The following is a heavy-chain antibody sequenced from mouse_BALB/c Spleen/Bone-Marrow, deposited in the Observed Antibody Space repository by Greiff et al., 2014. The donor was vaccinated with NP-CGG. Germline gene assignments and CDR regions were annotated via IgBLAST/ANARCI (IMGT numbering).Heavy chain of an antibody. D-gene: IGHD2-10*02. V-gene: IGHV5-4*02. CDR1: GFTFSDYY. CDR3: TRSGKRYGAMDY. CDR2: ISDGGTYT. Sequence: EVMLVESGGGLVKPGGSLKLSCAASGFTFSDYYMYWVRQTPEKRLEWVATISDGGTYTFYPDSVKGRSTISRDNAKNNLYLQMSSLQSEDTAMYYCTRSGKRYGAMDYWGQGTSVTVSS. J-gene: IGHJ4*01.